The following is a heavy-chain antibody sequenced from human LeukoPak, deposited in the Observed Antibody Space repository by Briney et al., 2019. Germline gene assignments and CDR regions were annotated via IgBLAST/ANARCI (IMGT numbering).Heavy chain of an antibody. V-gene: IGHV3-48*04. J-gene: IGHJ4*02. CDR1: GFTFSSYS. D-gene: IGHD5-12*01. Sequence: GGSLRLSCAASGFTFSSYSMNWVRQAPGKGLEWVSYISSSSSTTYYADSVKGRFTISRDNAKNSLDLQMNSLRGEDTAVYYCARAGGYASSWAYWGQGTLVTVSS. CDR2: ISSSSSTT. CDR3: ARAGGYASSWAY.